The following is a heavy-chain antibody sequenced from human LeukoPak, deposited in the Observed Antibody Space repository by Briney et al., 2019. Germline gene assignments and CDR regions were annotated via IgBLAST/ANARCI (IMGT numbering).Heavy chain of an antibody. CDR1: GGSISSYY. CDR2: IYYRGST. D-gene: IGHD1-26*01. V-gene: IGHV4-59*01. CDR3: AGPLYSGSYDAFDI. J-gene: IGHJ3*02. Sequence: PSETLSLTCTVSGGSISSYYWSWIRQPPGKGLEGIGYIYYRGSTNYTPSLKSRVTISVDTSKNQFSLKLSSVTAADTAVYYCAGPLYSGSYDAFDIWGQGTMVTVSS.